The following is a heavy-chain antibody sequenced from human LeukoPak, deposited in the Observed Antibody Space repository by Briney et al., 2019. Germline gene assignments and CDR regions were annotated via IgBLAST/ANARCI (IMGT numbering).Heavy chain of an antibody. Sequence: PGGSLRLSCVASGFIFSTYAMHWVRKAPGKGMESVAIIAYDGGNKWYADSVKGRFTISRDNSKNTVYLQINSLRAEDTALYYCARDRDGYNFPAYWGQGTLVTVSS. D-gene: IGHD5-24*01. CDR2: IAYDGGNK. CDR3: ARDRDGYNFPAY. CDR1: GFIFSTYA. V-gene: IGHV3-30-3*01. J-gene: IGHJ4*02.